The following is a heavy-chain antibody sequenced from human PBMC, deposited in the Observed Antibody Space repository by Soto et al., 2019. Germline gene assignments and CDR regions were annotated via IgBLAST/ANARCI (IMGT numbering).Heavy chain of an antibody. CDR1: GFTFSSYG. J-gene: IGHJ6*02. Sequence: QVRLVESGGGVVQPGRSLRLSCAASGFTFSSYGMHWVRQAPGKGLEWVAVIWYDGSNKYYADSVKGRFTISRDNSKNTLYLQMNSLRAEDTAVYYCARDMGDYVTFDYYYYGMDVWGQGTTVTVSS. V-gene: IGHV3-33*01. CDR3: ARDMGDYVTFDYYYYGMDV. CDR2: IWYDGSNK. D-gene: IGHD3-16*01.